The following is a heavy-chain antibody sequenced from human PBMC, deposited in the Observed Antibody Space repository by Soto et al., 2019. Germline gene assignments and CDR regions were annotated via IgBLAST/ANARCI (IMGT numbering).Heavy chain of an antibody. CDR1: GGSISSGDYY. CDR3: ARGGSGDIVVVAAIDY. CDR2: IFYSGST. Sequence: QVQLQESGPGLVKPSQTLSLTCSVSGGSISSGDYYWSWVRQHPGKGLEWIGYIFYSGSTYYNPYLKSRVTISVDTSKNQFSLKLRSVTAADTAVYYCARGGSGDIVVVAAIDYWGQGTLVTVSS. D-gene: IGHD2-15*01. J-gene: IGHJ4*02. V-gene: IGHV4-31*03.